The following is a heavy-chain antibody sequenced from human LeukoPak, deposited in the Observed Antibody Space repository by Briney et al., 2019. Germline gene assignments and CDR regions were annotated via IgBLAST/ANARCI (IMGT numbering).Heavy chain of an antibody. D-gene: IGHD3-3*01. J-gene: IGHJ5*02. CDR1: GYTFTSYG. V-gene: IGHV1-18*01. Sequence: ASVKVSCTASGYTFTSYGISWVRPAPGQGLEWMGWISAYNGNTNYAQKLQGRVTMTTDTSTSTAYMELRSLRSDDTAVYYCARFIRWSVRYNWFDPWGQGTLVTVSS. CDR3: ARFIRWSVRYNWFDP. CDR2: ISAYNGNT.